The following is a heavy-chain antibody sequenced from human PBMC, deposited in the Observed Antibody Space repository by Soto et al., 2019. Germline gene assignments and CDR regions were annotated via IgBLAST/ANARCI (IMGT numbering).Heavy chain of an antibody. V-gene: IGHV3-33*08. CDR3: ARPDSNGWYDS. CDR2: IWYDGSNK. D-gene: IGHD5-18*01. Sequence: GGSLRLSCVASGFDISVYGLHWVRQAPGKGLEWVTFIWYDGSNKYYADSVKGHVTISADKSISTAYLQWSSLRASDTAIYYCARPDSNGWYDSWGQGILVTVSS. J-gene: IGHJ5*01. CDR1: GFDISVYG.